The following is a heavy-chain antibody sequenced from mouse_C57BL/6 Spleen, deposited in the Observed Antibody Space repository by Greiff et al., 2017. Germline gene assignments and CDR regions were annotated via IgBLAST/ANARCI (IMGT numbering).Heavy chain of an antibody. CDR1: GYTFTDYS. V-gene: IGHV1-76*01. J-gene: IGHJ2*01. CDR3: ASDYYGSSRYFDY. Sequence: QVQLQQSGAELVRPGASVKLSCKASGYTFTDYSINWVKQRPGQGLEWIARIYPGSGNTYYNEKFKGKATLTAEKSSSTAYMQLSSLTSEDSAVYFCASDYYGSSRYFDYGGQGTTLTVSS. CDR2: IYPGSGNT. D-gene: IGHD1-1*01.